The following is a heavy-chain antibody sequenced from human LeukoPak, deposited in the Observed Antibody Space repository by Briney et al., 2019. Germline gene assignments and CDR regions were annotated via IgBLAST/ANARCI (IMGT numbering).Heavy chain of an antibody. V-gene: IGHV4-34*01. CDR2: INHSGRT. CDR3: ARGRAVAGARAYY. Sequence: PSETLSLTCAVYGGSFSGYYWSWIRQPPGKGLEWIGEINHSGRTNYNPPLKSRVTISVDTSKNQFSLKLSSVTAADTAVYYCARGRAVAGARAYYWGQGTLVTVSS. CDR1: GGSFSGYY. D-gene: IGHD6-19*01. J-gene: IGHJ4*02.